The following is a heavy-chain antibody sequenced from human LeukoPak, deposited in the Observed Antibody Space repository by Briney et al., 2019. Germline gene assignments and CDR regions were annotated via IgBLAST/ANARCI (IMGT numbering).Heavy chain of an antibody. Sequence: GGSLRLSCAASGFXFSSYAIHWVRQAPGKGLEWVAVISHDGSNKYYADSVKGRFTISRDNSKNTLYLQMNSLRAEDTAVYYCAKRGAYDNRYFDYWGQGTLVTVSS. CDR1: GFXFSSYA. V-gene: IGHV3-30-3*02. J-gene: IGHJ4*02. CDR2: ISHDGSNK. CDR3: AKRGAYDNRYFDY. D-gene: IGHD3-22*01.